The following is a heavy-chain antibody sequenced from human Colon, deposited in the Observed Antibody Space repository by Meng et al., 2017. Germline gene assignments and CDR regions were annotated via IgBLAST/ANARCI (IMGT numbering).Heavy chain of an antibody. V-gene: IGHV3-21*01. Sequence: GESLKISCAASGFLFSGYTMSWVRQAPGKGLEWVSAISSSSSFMYYVDSVSGRFTISRDNAKNSLYLQMNSLRAEDTAVYYCATTYWYSSRWENDYWGQGTLVTVSS. CDR1: GFLFSGYT. J-gene: IGHJ4*02. CDR3: ATTYWYSSRWENDY. D-gene: IGHD6-13*01. CDR2: ISSSSSFM.